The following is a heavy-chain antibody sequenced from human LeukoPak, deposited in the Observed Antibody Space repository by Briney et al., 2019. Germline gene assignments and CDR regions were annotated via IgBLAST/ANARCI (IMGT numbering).Heavy chain of an antibody. CDR1: GGTFSSYA. CDR3: ARDRASSILEGILWWNDAFDI. D-gene: IGHD2-21*01. J-gene: IGHJ3*02. CDR2: IIPIFGTA. V-gene: IGHV1-69*01. Sequence: SVKVSCKASGGTFSSYAISWVRQAPGQGLEWMGGIIPIFGTANYAQKFQGRVTITADESTSTAYMELSSLRSEDTAVYYCARDRASSILEGILWWNDAFDIWGQGTMVTVSS.